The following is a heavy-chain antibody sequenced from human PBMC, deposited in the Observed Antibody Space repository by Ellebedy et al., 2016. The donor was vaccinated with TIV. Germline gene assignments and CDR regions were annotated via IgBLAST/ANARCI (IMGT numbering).Heavy chain of an antibody. CDR2: IKSKIDGGTT. CDR1: GFTFSNAW. V-gene: IGHV3-15*01. J-gene: IGHJ6*02. CDR3: TTGLKTSMANYYYYGMDV. Sequence: PGGSLRLSCAASGFTFSNAWMSWVRQAPGKGLEWVGRIKSKIDGGTTDHAAPVKGRFTISRDDSKTTLYLEMDSLKIEDTAVYYCTTGLKTSMANYYYYGMDVWGQGTTVTVSS. D-gene: IGHD5-18*01.